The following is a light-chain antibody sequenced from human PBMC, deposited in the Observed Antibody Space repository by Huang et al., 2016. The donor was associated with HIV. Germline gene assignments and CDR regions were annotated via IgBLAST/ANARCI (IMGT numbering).Light chain of an antibody. V-gene: IGKV1-39*01. Sequence: DIQMTQSPSSLSASVGDRVTITCRASQLLISYLNWYQQKPGKAPKLLIYAASSLQSGGPARFSGSGSGTDFTLTISSLQPEDFATYYCRNTFGQGTKVEIK. J-gene: IGKJ1*01. CDR3: RNT. CDR1: QLLISY. CDR2: AAS.